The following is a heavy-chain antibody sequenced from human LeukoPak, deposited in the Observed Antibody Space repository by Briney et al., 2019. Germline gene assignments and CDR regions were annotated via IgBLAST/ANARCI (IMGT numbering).Heavy chain of an antibody. CDR1: GGTFSSYA. J-gene: IGHJ4*02. D-gene: IGHD3-10*01. CDR2: ITPIFGTA. Sequence: ASVKVSCKASGGTFSSYAISWVRQAPGQGLDWMGRITPIFGTANYAQKFQGRGTITTDESTSTAYMELSSLRSADTAVYYCARDLTPAYGLVYYFDYWGQGTLVTVSS. V-gene: IGHV1-69*05. CDR3: ARDLTPAYGLVYYFDY.